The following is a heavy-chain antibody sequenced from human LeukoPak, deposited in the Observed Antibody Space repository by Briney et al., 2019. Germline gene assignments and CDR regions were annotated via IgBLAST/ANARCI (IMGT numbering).Heavy chain of an antibody. CDR1: GFTVSSNY. J-gene: IGHJ4*02. CDR3: TTDQTVVVPAAPFDY. D-gene: IGHD2-2*01. V-gene: IGHV3-15*01. CDR2: IKSKTDGGTT. Sequence: PGGSLRLSCAASGFTVSSNYMSWVRQAPGKGLEWVGRIKSKTDGGTTDYAAPVKGRFTISRDDSKNTLYLQMNSLKTEDTAVYYCTTDQTVVVPAAPFDYWAREPWSPSPQ.